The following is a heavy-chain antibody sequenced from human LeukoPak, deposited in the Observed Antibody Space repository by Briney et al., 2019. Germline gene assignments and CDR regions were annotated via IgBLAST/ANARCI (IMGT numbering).Heavy chain of an antibody. D-gene: IGHD3-10*01. CDR3: ARGRLSGGYYMDV. J-gene: IGHJ6*03. V-gene: IGHV4-59*11. CDR1: GGSITSHF. CDR2: IYYSGTT. Sequence: PSETLSLTCTVSGGSITSHFWSWIRQPPGKTLEWIGYIYYSGTTNYNPSLKGRVTMSTDTSNNQVSLRLTSVTAADTAVYYCARGRLSGGYYMDVWGKGTPVTVSS.